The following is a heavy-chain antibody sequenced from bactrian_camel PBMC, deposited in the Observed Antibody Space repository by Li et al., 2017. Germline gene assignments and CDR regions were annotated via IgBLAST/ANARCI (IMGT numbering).Heavy chain of an antibody. CDR3: AADVRYKYSGNWYYDYEYVY. CDR1: GYTYSSYC. J-gene: IGHJ4*01. Sequence: HVQLVESGGGSVQAGGSLRLSCAASGYTYSSYCLGWFRQAPGKGREGVAGIDYYGRTAYADSVKGRFTISKDNAKNTLYLQLNSLKPEDTALYYCAADVRYKYSGNWYYDYEYVYWGQGTQVTVS. V-gene: IGHV3S55*01. D-gene: IGHD2*01. CDR2: IDYYGRT.